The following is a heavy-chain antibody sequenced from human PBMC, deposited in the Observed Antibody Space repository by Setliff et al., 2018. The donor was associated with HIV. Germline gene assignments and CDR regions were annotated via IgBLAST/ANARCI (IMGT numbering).Heavy chain of an antibody. CDR2: IHHSGSA. J-gene: IGHJ3*01. V-gene: IGHV4-38-2*02. CDR3: ARDHNSGTLHAFDL. D-gene: IGHD1-26*01. Sequence: SETLSLTCAVSGYSISDGYYWGWIRQPPGKGPEWIGSIHHSGSAHFNPSLKSRVTISLDTSKKHFSLDLYSVTAADTAVYYCARDHNSGTLHAFDLWGQGTKVTVSS. CDR1: GYSISDGYY.